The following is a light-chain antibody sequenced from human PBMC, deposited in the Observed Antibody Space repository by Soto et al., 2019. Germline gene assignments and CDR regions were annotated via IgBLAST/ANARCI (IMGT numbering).Light chain of an antibody. CDR3: QTQIT. V-gene: IGKV3-11*01. CDR1: QSVSSY. Sequence: EVVLTRSPATLSLSPGERATLSCRASQSVSSYLAWYQQKPGQAPRLLSYDASNRATGIPARCGGSGSGTDLTLTISHLEPEDFAVYCCQTQITFAQGTRLEIK. CDR2: DAS. J-gene: IGKJ5*01.